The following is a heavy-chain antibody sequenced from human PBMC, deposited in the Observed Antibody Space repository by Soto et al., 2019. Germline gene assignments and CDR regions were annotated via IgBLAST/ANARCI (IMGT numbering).Heavy chain of an antibody. V-gene: IGHV3-30*18. CDR2: ISYDGSNK. D-gene: IGHD2-15*01. CDR3: AKESCSGGSCYSDDAFDI. J-gene: IGHJ3*02. CDR1: GFTFSSYG. Sequence: ALRLSCAASGFTFSSYGMHWVRQAPGKGLEWVAVISYDGSNKYYADSVKGRFTISRDNSKNTLYLQMNSLRAEDTAVYYCAKESCSGGSCYSDDAFDIWGQGTMVTVSS.